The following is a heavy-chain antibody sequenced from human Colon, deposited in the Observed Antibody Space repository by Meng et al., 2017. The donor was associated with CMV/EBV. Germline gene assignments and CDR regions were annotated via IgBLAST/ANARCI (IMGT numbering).Heavy chain of an antibody. CDR2: IVPIMSIT. D-gene: IGHD3-3*01. J-gene: IGHJ4*02. CDR3: ARGEVTIFGTSRPPVPFYFDQ. CDR1: GINFSTDT. Sequence: SVQVSCKASGINFSTDTIAWVRQGPGQGLEWMGRIVPIMSITDYAEKYRDRVTITADRSTTTFFMELSSLKSEDTAVYYCARGEVTIFGTSRPPVPFYFDQWGQGTLVTVSS. V-gene: IGHV1-69*02.